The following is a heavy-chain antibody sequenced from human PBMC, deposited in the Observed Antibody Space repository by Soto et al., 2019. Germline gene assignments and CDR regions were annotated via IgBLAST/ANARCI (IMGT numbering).Heavy chain of an antibody. D-gene: IGHD1-26*01. CDR3: ASAPVGDPPLNWFDP. J-gene: IGHJ5*02. CDR2: IIPIFGTA. V-gene: IGHV1-69*13. Sequence: SVKVSCKASGYTFTGYYMHWVRQAPGQGLEWMGGIIPIFGTANYAQKFQGRVTITADESTSTAYMELSSLRSEDTAVYYCASAPVGDPPLNWFDPWGQGTLVTVSS. CDR1: GYTFTGYY.